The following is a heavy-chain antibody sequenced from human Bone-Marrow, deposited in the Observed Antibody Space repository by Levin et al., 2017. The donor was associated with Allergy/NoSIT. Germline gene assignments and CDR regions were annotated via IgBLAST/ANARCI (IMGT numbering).Heavy chain of an antibody. D-gene: IGHD2-8*01. Sequence: PGGSLRLSCAASGFTFSGSAMYWVRQASGKGLEWVGRIRSKANNHATEYAASLKGRFTISRDDSKNTAYLQMDSLKIEDTAMYFCTRHVETADPERDCSNGVCYTDFWGQGTLVTVSS. CDR3: TRHVETADPERDCSNGVCYTDF. V-gene: IGHV3-73*01. CDR2: IRSKANNHAT. CDR1: GFTFSGSA. J-gene: IGHJ4*02.